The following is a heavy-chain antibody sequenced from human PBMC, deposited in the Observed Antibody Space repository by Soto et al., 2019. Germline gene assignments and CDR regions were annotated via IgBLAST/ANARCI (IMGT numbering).Heavy chain of an antibody. Sequence: SGKVSCKASGGTFSSYAISWVRQAPGQGLEWMGGIIPIFGTANYAQKFQGRVTITADESTSTAYMELSSLRSEDTAVYYCARGEKNYYGMDVWGQGTTVTVSS. CDR2: IIPIFGTA. V-gene: IGHV1-69*13. CDR1: GGTFSSYA. CDR3: ARGEKNYYGMDV. J-gene: IGHJ6*02.